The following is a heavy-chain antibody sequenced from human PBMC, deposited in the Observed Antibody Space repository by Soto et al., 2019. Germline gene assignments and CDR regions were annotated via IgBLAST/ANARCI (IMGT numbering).Heavy chain of an antibody. Sequence: PVGSLRLSCAASGFTFSSYAMHWVRQAPGKGLEWVAVISYDGSNKYYADSVKGRFTISRDNSKNTLYLQMNSLRAEDTAVYYCAQSAMGENYFDYWGQGTLVTVSS. D-gene: IGHD5-18*01. CDR1: GFTFSSYA. V-gene: IGHV3-30-3*01. J-gene: IGHJ4*02. CDR2: ISYDGSNK. CDR3: AQSAMGENYFDY.